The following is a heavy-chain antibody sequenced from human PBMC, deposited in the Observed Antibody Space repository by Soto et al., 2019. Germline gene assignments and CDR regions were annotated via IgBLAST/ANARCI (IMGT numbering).Heavy chain of an antibody. V-gene: IGHV1-2*04. CDR1: GYTFTGYY. CDR2: INPNSGGT. D-gene: IGHD3-22*01. CDR3: ARGPTYYYDSRGPEQPQPFDY. Sequence: ASVKVSCKASGYTFTGYYMHWVRQAPGQGLEWMGWINPNSGGTNYAQKFQGWVTMTRDTSASIAYMELSRLRSDDTAVYYCARGPTYYYDSRGPEQPQPFDYWGQGTMVTVPS. J-gene: IGHJ4*02.